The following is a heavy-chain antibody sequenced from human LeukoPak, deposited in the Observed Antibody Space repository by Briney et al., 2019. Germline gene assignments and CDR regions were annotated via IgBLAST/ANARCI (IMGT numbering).Heavy chain of an antibody. D-gene: IGHD2-21*02. CDR2: INWNGGST. Sequence: GGSLRLSCAASGFTFSSYWMHWVRHAPGKGLEWVSGINWNGGSTGYADSVKGRFTISRDNAKNSLYLQMNSLRAEDTALYYCARAYCGGDCYSRALGIWGQGTMVTVSS. V-gene: IGHV3-20*04. CDR1: GFTFSSYW. J-gene: IGHJ3*02. CDR3: ARAYCGGDCYSRALGI.